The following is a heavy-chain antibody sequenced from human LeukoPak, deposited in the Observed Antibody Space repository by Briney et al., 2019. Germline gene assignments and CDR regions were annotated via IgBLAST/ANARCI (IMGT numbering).Heavy chain of an antibody. CDR1: GGSFSGYY. Sequence: PSETLSLTCAVYGGSFSGYYWSWIRQPPGKGLEWIGEINHSGSTNYNPSLKSRVTISVDTSKNQFSLKLSSVTAADTAVYYIAREGRVGVAATRQLAFDIWGQGTMVNVSS. J-gene: IGHJ3*02. CDR2: INHSGST. D-gene: IGHD2-15*01. V-gene: IGHV4-34*01. CDR3: AREGRVGVAATRQLAFDI.